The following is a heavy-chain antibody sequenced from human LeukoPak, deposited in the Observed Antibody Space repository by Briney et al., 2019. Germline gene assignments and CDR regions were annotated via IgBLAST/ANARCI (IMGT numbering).Heavy chain of an antibody. CDR2: IYSGGST. D-gene: IGHD3-9*01. CDR3: AREDYDILTGSAFDI. CDR1: GFTVSSNY. Sequence: GGSLRLSCAASGFTVSSNYMSWVRQAPGKGLEWVSVIYSGGSTYYADSVEGRFTISRDNSKNTLYLQMNSLRAEDTAVYYCAREDYDILTGSAFDIWGQGTMVTVSS. V-gene: IGHV3-53*01. J-gene: IGHJ3*02.